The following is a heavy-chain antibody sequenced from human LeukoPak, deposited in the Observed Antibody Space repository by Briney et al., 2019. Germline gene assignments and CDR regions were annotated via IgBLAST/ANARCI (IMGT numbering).Heavy chain of an antibody. J-gene: IGHJ5*02. D-gene: IGHD4-17*01. V-gene: IGHV1-69*05. Sequence: WVKVSCKASGGTFSSYAISWVRQAPGKGLEWMGRIIPIFGTANYAQKFQGRVTITTDESTSTAYMELSSLRSEDTAVYYCARAYQNYGDYGGRFDPWGQGTLVTVSS. CDR3: ARAYQNYGDYGGRFDP. CDR2: IIPIFGTA. CDR1: GGTFSSYA.